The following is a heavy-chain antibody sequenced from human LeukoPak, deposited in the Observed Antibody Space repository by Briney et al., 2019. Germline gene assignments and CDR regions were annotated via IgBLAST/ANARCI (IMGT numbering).Heavy chain of an antibody. D-gene: IGHD2-21*02. CDR3: ARAGLQAAYRGGDCSTYYFDY. V-gene: IGHV3-21*01. Sequence: GGSLRLSCAASGFTFSSYSMNWVRQAPGKGLEWVSSISSSSSYIYYADSVKGRFTISRDNAKNSLYLQMNSLRAEDTAVYYCARAGLQAAYRGGDCSTYYFDYWGQGTLVTVSS. CDR2: ISSSSSYI. CDR1: GFTFSSYS. J-gene: IGHJ4*02.